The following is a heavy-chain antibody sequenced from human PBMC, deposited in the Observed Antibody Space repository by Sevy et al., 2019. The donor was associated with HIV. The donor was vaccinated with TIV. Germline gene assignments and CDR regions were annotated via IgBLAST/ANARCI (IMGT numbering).Heavy chain of an antibody. V-gene: IGHV3-74*01. CDR2: INSDGSST. D-gene: IGHD6-13*01. CDR3: VRDGRGAQAAGTSGMDV. Sequence: GGSLRLSCAASGFTFSSYWMHWVRQAPGKGLVWVSRINSDGSSTSYADSVKGRFTISRDNAKNTLYLQMNSLRAEDTAVYYCVRDGRGAQAAGTSGMDVWGQGTTVTVSS. CDR1: GFTFSSYW. J-gene: IGHJ6*02.